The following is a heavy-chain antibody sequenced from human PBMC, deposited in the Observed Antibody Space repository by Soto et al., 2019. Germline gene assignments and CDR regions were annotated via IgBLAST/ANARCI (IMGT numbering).Heavy chain of an antibody. Sequence: EASVKVSCKASGYTFSAYSMHWVRQAPGQGLEWVGWFNPNSGDTIYAQKFQGRVTLTRDTSISTAYMELYGLRVDDTAVYFCAREASAVISLDYWGHGTLVTVSS. J-gene: IGHJ4*01. D-gene: IGHD3-16*02. V-gene: IGHV1-2*02. CDR2: FNPNSGDT. CDR1: GYTFSAYS. CDR3: AREASAVISLDY.